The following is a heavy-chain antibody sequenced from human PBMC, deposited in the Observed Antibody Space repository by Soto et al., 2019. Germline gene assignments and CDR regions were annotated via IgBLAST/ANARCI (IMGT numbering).Heavy chain of an antibody. V-gene: IGHV4-59*01. D-gene: IGHD7-27*01. CDR1: GGSITTYY. Sequence: QVQLQESGPGLVKPSETLSLTCTVSGGSITTYYWSWIRQPPGKGLEWIGYIYYSGSTNYNPSLKSRVTSSVDTSKTQFSLKLTSVTAADTAVYYCARESNWGSPYYSQLWGRGTLVTVSS. CDR2: IYYSGST. CDR3: ARESNWGSPYYSQL. J-gene: IGHJ2*01.